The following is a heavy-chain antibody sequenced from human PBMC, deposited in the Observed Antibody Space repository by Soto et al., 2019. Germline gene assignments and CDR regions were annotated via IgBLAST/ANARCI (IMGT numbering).Heavy chain of an antibody. Sequence: QVQLKESGPGLVKPSQTLSLTCTVSGGSIDSSHLWSVIRKQPGKGLEWIGYIDYSSSTYYNPSLTSRVILSSDTSANPLSLRLSSVTAADTAVFFCARGWRDGYTGLYYFDHWGQGTLVTVSS. CDR1: GGSIDSSHL. V-gene: IGHV4-31*03. D-gene: IGHD5-12*01. CDR2: IDYSSST. J-gene: IGHJ4*02. CDR3: ARGWRDGYTGLYYFDH.